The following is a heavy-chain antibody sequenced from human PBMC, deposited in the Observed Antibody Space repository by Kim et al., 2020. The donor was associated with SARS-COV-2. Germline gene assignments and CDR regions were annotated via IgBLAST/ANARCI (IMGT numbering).Heavy chain of an antibody. CDR3: ARQVSGSYFDY. Sequence: YSHPSLKGRVTISVDTSKNQFSLKLSSVTAADTAVYYCARQVSGSYFDYWGQGTLVTVSS. V-gene: IGHV4-39*01. D-gene: IGHD3-10*01. J-gene: IGHJ4*02.